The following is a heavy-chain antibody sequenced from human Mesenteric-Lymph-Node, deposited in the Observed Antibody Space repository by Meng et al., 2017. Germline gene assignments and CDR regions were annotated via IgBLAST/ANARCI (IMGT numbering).Heavy chain of an antibody. J-gene: IGHJ6*02. V-gene: IGHV4-4*07. CDR2: IYTSGST. CDR3: ATSDSGYEDHYYYFGMDV. D-gene: IGHD5-12*01. Sequence: SETLSFTCTASGGSVSSYYWSWIRQLAGKGLEWTGRIYTSGSTNYNPSLKSRVAMSVDTSKNQFSQELSSVTAADTAVYYRATSDSGYEDHYYYFGMDVWGQGTTVTVSS. CDR1: GGSVSSYY.